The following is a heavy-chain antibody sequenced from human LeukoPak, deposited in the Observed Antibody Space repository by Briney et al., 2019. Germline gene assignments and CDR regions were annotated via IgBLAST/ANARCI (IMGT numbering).Heavy chain of an antibody. V-gene: IGHV3-23*01. Sequence: PGGSLRLPCATSGLTFSTCAMSWFRKAPGKGLECVSGISGSGGTTNYADSVKGRFTISRDNSKNTLYLHMNSLRAEDTAVYYCARHTIGSPIYYFDYWGQGTLVTVSS. CDR1: GLTFSTCA. J-gene: IGHJ4*02. CDR3: ARHTIGSPIYYFDY. CDR2: ISGSGGTT. D-gene: IGHD1-26*01.